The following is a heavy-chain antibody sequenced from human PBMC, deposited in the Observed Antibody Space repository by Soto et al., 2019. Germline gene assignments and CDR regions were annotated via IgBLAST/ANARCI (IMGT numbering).Heavy chain of an antibody. J-gene: IGHJ5*02. CDR2: IIPIFGTA. D-gene: IGHD2-2*01. CDR1: GGTFSSYA. CDR3: ARVRCSSTSCPRGWFDP. Sequence: QVQLVQSGAEVKKPGSSVKVSCKASGGTFSSYAISWVRQAPGQGLKWMGGIIPIFGTANYAQKFQGRVTITADKSTSTAYMELSSLRSEDTAVYYCARVRCSSTSCPRGWFDPWGQGTLVTVSS. V-gene: IGHV1-69*06.